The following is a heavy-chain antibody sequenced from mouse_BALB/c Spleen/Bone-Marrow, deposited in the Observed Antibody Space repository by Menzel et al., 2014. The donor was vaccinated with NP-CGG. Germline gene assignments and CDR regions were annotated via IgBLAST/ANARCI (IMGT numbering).Heavy chain of an antibody. CDR2: ISSGGST. D-gene: IGHD2-10*02. V-gene: IGHV5-6-5*01. Sequence: EVKVVEFGGGLVKPGGSLKLSCAASGFTFSSYAMSWVRQTPEKRLEWVASISSGGSTYYPDSVKGRFTISRDNARNILYLQMSSLRSEDTAMYYCAREEYGQKVYAMDYWGQGTSVTVSS. CDR1: GFTFSSYA. CDR3: AREEYGQKVYAMDY. J-gene: IGHJ4*01.